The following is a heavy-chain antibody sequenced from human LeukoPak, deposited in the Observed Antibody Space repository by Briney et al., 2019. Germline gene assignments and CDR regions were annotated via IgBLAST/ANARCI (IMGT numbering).Heavy chain of an antibody. CDR3: ARGVKRIRLWEIGVDFDY. Sequence: SETLSLTCTVSGGSINSYYWNWIRQPPGKGLEWIGYIYYSGSTNYNPSLKSRVTISVDTSKNQLSLKLSSVTAADTAVYYCARGVKRIRLWEIGVDFDYWGQGTLVTVSS. D-gene: IGHD5-18*01. V-gene: IGHV4-59*01. J-gene: IGHJ4*02. CDR1: GGSINSYY. CDR2: IYYSGST.